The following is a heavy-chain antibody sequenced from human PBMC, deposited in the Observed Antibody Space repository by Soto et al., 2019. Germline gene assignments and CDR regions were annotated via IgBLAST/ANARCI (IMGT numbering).Heavy chain of an antibody. CDR2: IVVGSGRT. CDR3: AAVQGGGTTFHF. D-gene: IGHD1-7*01. J-gene: IGHJ1*01. Sequence: SVKVSCKASGFTFTNSAIQWVRQARGQRLEWMGWIVVGSGRTDYAQKFQERLTITRDMSTSTAYMELSSLTLEDTAVYYCAAVQGGGTTFHFWGQGSLVTVSS. CDR1: GFTFTNSA. V-gene: IGHV1-58*02.